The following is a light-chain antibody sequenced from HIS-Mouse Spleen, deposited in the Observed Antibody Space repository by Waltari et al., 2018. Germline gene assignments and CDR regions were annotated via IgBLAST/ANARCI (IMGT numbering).Light chain of an antibody. CDR2: DDS. J-gene: IGLJ3*02. CDR3: QVWDSSSDPPWV. Sequence: SYVLTQPPSVSVAPGQTARITCGGNNIGRKSVHWYQQKPGQAPVLVGYDDSDRPSGFPGGFSGSNSGNTATLTISRVEAGDEAAYYCQVWDSSSDPPWVFGGGTKLTVL. CDR1: NIGRKS. V-gene: IGLV3-21*02.